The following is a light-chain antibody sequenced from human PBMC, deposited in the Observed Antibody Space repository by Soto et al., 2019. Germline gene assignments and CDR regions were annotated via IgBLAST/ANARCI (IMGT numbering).Light chain of an antibody. J-gene: IGKJ1*01. CDR1: QDISNY. V-gene: IGKV1-33*01. CDR2: DAS. Sequence: DIQMTQSPYSLSASVGDRVTITCQASQDISNYLNWYQQKPGKAPKLLIYDASSLESGVPSRFSASGSGTDFTLTISRLEPEDSAVFYCHLYGASPPTFGQGTRWIS. CDR3: HLYGASPPT.